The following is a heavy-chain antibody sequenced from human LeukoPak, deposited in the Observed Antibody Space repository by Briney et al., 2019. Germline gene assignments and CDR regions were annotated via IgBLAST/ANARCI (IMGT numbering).Heavy chain of an antibody. Sequence: GGSLRLSCAASGFIFSNYAMSWVRQAPGKGLEWVSTVHGHNYYADSVKGRFTISRDNSRSTLYLQMDNLRAEDTAVYYCAKDQSGDGYNSIWGQGTLVTVSS. CDR2: VHGHN. D-gene: IGHD5-24*01. V-gene: IGHV3-23*01. J-gene: IGHJ4*02. CDR1: GFIFSNYA. CDR3: AKDQSGDGYNSI.